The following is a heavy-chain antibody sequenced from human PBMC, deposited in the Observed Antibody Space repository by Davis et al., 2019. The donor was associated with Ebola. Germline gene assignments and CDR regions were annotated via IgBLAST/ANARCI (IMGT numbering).Heavy chain of an antibody. CDR3: ARQNGDSRFDYYYGMDV. CDR2: IYYTGST. J-gene: IGHJ6*02. Sequence: SETLSLTCTISGGSISSYYWSWIRQLPGKRLEWIGYIYYTGSTNYNPSLKSRVTMSVDTSKNQFSLKVRSVTAADTAVYYCARQNGDSRFDYYYGMDVWGQGTTVTVSS. CDR1: GGSISSYY. D-gene: IGHD2-21*02. V-gene: IGHV4-59*01.